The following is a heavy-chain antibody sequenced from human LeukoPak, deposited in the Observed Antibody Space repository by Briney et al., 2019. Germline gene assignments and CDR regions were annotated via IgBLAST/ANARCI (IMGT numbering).Heavy chain of an antibody. CDR3: ATSFQYSSYYFDY. J-gene: IGHJ4*02. V-gene: IGHV1-2*02. D-gene: IGHD6-6*01. CDR2: INPNSGGT. CDR1: GYTFTGYY. Sequence: ASVKVSYKASGYTFTGYYMHWVRQAPGQGLEWMGWINPNSGGTNYAQKFQGRVTMTRDTSISTAYMELSRLRSDDTAVYYCATSFQYSSYYFDYWGQGTLVTVSS.